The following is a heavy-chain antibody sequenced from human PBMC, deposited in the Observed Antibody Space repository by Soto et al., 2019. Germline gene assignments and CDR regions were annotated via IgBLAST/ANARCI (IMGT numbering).Heavy chain of an antibody. CDR3: ARRRSTYYYDSTLGP. D-gene: IGHD3-22*01. Sequence: QITLKESGPTLVKPTQTLTLTCTFSGFSLSTSGVGVGWIRQPPGKALEWLALIYWDDDKRYSPSLKSRLTITKDTSKNQVVLTMTNMDPVDTATYYCARRRSTYYYDSTLGPWGQGTLVTVSS. CDR1: GFSLSTSGVG. CDR2: IYWDDDK. J-gene: IGHJ5*02. V-gene: IGHV2-5*02.